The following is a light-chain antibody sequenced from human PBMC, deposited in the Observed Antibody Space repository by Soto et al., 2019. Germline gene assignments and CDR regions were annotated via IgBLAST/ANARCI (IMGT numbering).Light chain of an antibody. V-gene: IGKV1-39*01. CDR2: AAS. CDR1: QSISSY. J-gene: IGKJ4*01. CDR3: QQTYSSQPT. Sequence: DIQMTQSPSSLSASVGDRVAITCRASQSISSYVNWFQQRPGKAPKLLIYAASTLRSGVPSRFSYSVCGRYLAVTINSLQPEDFATYFCQQTYSSQPTVGGGTKVDIK.